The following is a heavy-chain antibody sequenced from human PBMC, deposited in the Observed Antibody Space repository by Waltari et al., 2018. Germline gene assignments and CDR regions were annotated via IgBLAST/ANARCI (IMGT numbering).Heavy chain of an antibody. V-gene: IGHV3-48*01. CDR3: ARGRAGVAVSGKGNWFDP. J-gene: IGHJ5*02. Sequence: EVQLVESGGGLVQPGGSLRLSCAASGFTFNYYNLTWVRQAPGKGLEWISYISSSSTTIYYADAVKGRFTISRDNANNSLYLQMNSLRAEDTAVYYCARGRAGVAVSGKGNWFDPWGQGTLVTVSS. D-gene: IGHD6-19*01. CDR1: GFTFNYYN. CDR2: ISSSSTTI.